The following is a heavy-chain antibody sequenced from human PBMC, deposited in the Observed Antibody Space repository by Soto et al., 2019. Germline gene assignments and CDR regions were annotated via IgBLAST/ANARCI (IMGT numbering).Heavy chain of an antibody. Sequence: EVQLLESGGGLVQPGGSLRLSCAASGFTFSSYAMSWVRQAPGKGLEWVSAISGGGGSTYYADSVKGRFTISRDNSKNTRDLQMNSLGAEDTAVYYCARRSSGWYVDYWGQGTLVTVSS. CDR1: GFTFSSYA. J-gene: IGHJ4*02. D-gene: IGHD6-19*01. CDR3: ARRSSGWYVDY. V-gene: IGHV3-23*01. CDR2: ISGGGGST.